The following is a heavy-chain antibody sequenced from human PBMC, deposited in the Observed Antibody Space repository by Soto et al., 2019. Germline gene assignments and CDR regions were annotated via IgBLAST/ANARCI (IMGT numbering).Heavy chain of an antibody. CDR3: ARGAYSDLWSMHV. Sequence: PGGSLRLSCAASGFTFSRYWMHWVRQAPGKGLVWVSRINSDGSSTSYADSVKGRFTISRDNAKNTLYLQMNSLRAEDTAVYYCARGAYSDLWSMHVSGKGTTVTVSS. D-gene: IGHD3-3*01. J-gene: IGHJ6*04. CDR2: INSDGSST. V-gene: IGHV3-74*01. CDR1: GFTFSRYW.